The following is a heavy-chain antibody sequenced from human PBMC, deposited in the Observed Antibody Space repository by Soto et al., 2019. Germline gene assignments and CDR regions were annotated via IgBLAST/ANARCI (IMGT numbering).Heavy chain of an antibody. Sequence: ASVKVSFKASGYTFTGYYMHWVRQAPGQGLEWMGWINPNSGGTNYAQKFQGRVTMTRDTSISTAYMELSRLRSDDTAVYYCARSPSIAARTNWFDPWGQGTLVTVSS. CDR3: ARSPSIAARTNWFDP. CDR2: INPNSGGT. V-gene: IGHV1-2*02. CDR1: GYTFTGYY. J-gene: IGHJ5*02. D-gene: IGHD6-6*01.